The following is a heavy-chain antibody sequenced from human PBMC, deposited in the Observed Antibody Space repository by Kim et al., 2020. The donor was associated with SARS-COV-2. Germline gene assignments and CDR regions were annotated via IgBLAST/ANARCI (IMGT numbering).Heavy chain of an antibody. CDR1: GYTFTSYD. CDR3: ARGRIQWLRRKGFDP. J-gene: IGHJ5*02. CDR2: MNPNSGNT. Sequence: ASVKVSCKASGYTFTSYDINWVRQATGQGLEWMGWMNPNSGNTGYAQKFQGRVTMTRNTSISTAYMELSSLRSEDTAVYYCARGRIQWLRRKGFDPWGQGTLVTVSS. V-gene: IGHV1-8*01. D-gene: IGHD5-12*01.